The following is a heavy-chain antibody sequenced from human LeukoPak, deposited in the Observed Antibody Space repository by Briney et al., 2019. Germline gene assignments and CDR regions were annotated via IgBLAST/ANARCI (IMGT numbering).Heavy chain of an antibody. CDR1: GFTFSSYA. J-gene: IGHJ4*02. CDR3: AKDRQQLGYFDY. V-gene: IGHV3-23*01. Sequence: GGSLRLSCAASGFTFSSYAMSWVRQAPGKELEWVSAISGSGGSTYYADSVKGRFTISRDNSKNTLYLQMNSLRAEDTAVYYCAKDRQQLGYFDYWGQGTLVTVSS. CDR2: ISGSGGST. D-gene: IGHD6-13*01.